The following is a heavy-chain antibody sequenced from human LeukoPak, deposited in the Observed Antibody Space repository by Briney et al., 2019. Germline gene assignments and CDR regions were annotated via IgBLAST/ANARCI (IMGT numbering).Heavy chain of an antibody. CDR3: ARGTVGGPGIDH. CDR2: INGAGTKK. CDR1: GLTFYSYW. V-gene: IGHV3-74*01. D-gene: IGHD1-26*01. Sequence: GGSLRLSCEASGLTFYSYWMHWFRQVPGKGLVWVSEINGAGTKKNYADSVRGRFTVSRDNAKDTVFLQMDSLRVEDTAVYYCARGTVGGPGIDHWGKGTLVSVSS. J-gene: IGHJ4*02.